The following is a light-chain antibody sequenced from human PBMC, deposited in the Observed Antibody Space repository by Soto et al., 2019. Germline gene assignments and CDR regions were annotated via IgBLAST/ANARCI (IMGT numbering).Light chain of an antibody. CDR1: NSDFVTNNY. V-gene: IGLV2-11*01. Sequence: QSALTQPRSVSGSPGQSVTISAPGTNSDFVTNNYVSCYQQHPGKAPKLIIYDVTKRPSGVPDRFSGSKSGNTASLIISGLQAADEAEYYCCCCSYAGSSSFRVLFGGGTKLTVL. CDR2: DVT. J-gene: IGLJ2*01. CDR3: CSYAGSSSFRVL.